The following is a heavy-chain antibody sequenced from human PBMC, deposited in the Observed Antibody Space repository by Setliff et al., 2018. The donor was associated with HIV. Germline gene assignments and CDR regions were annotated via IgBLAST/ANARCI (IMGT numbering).Heavy chain of an antibody. V-gene: IGHV4-59*11. CDR2: IYYSGST. CDR3: ARGRGDIVATITQYYYYYYYMDV. CDR1: GGSISSHY. Sequence: PSETLSLTCTVSGGSISSHYWSWIRQPPGKGLEWIGYIYYSGSTNHNPSLKSRVTISVDTSKNQFSLKLSSVTAADTAVYYCARGRGDIVATITQYYYYYYYMDVWGKGTTVTVSS. D-gene: IGHD5-12*01. J-gene: IGHJ6*03.